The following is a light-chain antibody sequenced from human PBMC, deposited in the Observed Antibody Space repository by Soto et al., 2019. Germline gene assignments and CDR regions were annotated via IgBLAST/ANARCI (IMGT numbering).Light chain of an antibody. CDR2: DAS. J-gene: IGKJ4*01. V-gene: IGKV3-11*01. Sequence: EIVLTQSPATLSLSPGERATLSCRASQSISSHLAWYQQKPGQAPRLLMYDASNRATGIPARFSGSGSGTDFTLTISSLEPEDFAVYCCQQRSNWPFTFGGGTKVEIK. CDR1: QSISSH. CDR3: QQRSNWPFT.